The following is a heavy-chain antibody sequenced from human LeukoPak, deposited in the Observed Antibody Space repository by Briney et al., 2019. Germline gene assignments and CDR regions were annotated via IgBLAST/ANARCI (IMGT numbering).Heavy chain of an antibody. CDR1: GFTFSSYW. V-gene: IGHV3-7*03. Sequence: PGASLRLSCAASGFTFSSYWMTWVRQAPGKGLEWVANIKQEGREKYYVDSVKGRFTISGDNAKNSLYLQMNSLRGEDTAIYYCTRDNPFGAYWGQGTLVTVSS. CDR2: IKQEGREK. CDR3: TRDNPFGAY. J-gene: IGHJ4*02. D-gene: IGHD3-3*01.